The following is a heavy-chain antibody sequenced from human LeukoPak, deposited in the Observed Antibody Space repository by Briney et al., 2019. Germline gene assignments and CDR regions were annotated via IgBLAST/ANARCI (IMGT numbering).Heavy chain of an antibody. CDR2: INPNSGGT. J-gene: IGHJ5*02. CDR3: ARVLPDYDFWSGYNWFDP. CDR1: GYTFTGYY. D-gene: IGHD3-3*01. V-gene: IGHV1-2*02. Sequence: ASVKVSCKASGYTFTGYYIHWVRQAPGQGLEWMGWINPNSGGTNYAQKFQGRVTMTRDTSISTAYMELSSLRSEDTAVYYCARVLPDYDFWSGYNWFDPWGQGTLVTVSS.